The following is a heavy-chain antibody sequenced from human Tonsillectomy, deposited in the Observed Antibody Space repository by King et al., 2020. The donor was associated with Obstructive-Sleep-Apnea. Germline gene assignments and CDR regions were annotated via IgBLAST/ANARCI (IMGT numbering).Heavy chain of an antibody. CDR2: AYHSGST. V-gene: IGHV4-4*02. CDR1: GGSISSYNW. Sequence: QLQESGPRLVKPSGTLSLTCTVSGGSISSYNWWSWVRQPPGKGLGWIGEAYHSGSTNYNPSLMSRVTMSIDKSKDQFSLRLSAVTAADTAVYYCARVHSTSGSYRERNFDYWGQGTLVTVSS. CDR3: ARVHSTSGSYRERNFDY. J-gene: IGHJ4*02. D-gene: IGHD1-26*01.